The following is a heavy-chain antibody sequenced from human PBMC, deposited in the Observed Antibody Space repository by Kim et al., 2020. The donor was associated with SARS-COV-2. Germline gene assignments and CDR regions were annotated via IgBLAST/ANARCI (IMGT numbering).Heavy chain of an antibody. J-gene: IGHJ6*02. V-gene: IGHV3-30*01. CDR3: ARYCSGGSCIYYYYGMDV. D-gene: IGHD2-15*01. Sequence: GRFTISRDNSKNTLYLQMNSLRAEDTAVYYCARYCSGGSCIYYYYGMDVWGQGTTVTVSS.